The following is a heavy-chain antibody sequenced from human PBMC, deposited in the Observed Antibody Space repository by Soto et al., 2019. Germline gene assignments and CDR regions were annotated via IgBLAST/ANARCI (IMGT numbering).Heavy chain of an antibody. Sequence: APVKVSCQASCYTLSRYGISWVGQAPGQGLEWMGWISAYNGNTNYAQKLQGRVTITRDTSASTAYLELSSLRSEDTAVYYCARSIVVVTALDYWGQGTLVTVSS. V-gene: IGHV1-18*01. D-gene: IGHD2-21*02. CDR3: ARSIVVVTALDY. J-gene: IGHJ4*02. CDR1: CYTLSRYG. CDR2: ISAYNGNT.